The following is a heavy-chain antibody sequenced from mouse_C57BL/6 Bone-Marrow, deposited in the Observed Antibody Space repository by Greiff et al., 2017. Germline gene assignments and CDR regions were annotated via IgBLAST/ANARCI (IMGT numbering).Heavy chain of an antibody. CDR1: GYTFTDYY. D-gene: IGHD1-1*01. J-gene: IGHJ3*01. CDR3: ETSYYYGSSLFAY. CDR2: IFPGSGST. V-gene: IGHV1-75*01. Sequence: QVHVKQSGPELVKPGASVKISCKASGYTFTDYYINWVKQRPGQGLEWIGWIFPGSGSTYYNEKFKGKATLTVDKSSSTAYMLLSSLTSEDSAVYFCETSYYYGSSLFAYWGQGTLVTVSA.